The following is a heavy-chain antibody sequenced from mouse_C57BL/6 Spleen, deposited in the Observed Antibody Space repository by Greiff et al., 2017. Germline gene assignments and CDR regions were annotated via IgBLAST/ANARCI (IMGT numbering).Heavy chain of an antibody. CDR1: GFTFSDYY. Sequence: EVQLVESEGGLVQPGSSMKLSCTASGFTFSDYYMAWVRQVPEKGLEWVANINYDGSSTYYLDSLKSRFIISRDNAKNILYLQMSSLKSEDTATYYCARGYGYCRDYWGQGTTLTVSS. D-gene: IGHD2-2*01. J-gene: IGHJ2*01. V-gene: IGHV5-16*01. CDR2: INYDGSST. CDR3: ARGYGYCRDY.